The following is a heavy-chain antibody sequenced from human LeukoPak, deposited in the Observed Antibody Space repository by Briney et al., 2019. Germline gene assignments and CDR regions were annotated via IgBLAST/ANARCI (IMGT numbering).Heavy chain of an antibody. CDR2: IYYSGST. J-gene: IGHJ4*02. CDR3: ARHGYYDSSGYSDY. D-gene: IGHD3-22*01. Sequence: PSETLSLTCTVSGDSISSSSYYWGWIRQPPGKGLEWIGSIYYSGSTYYNPSLKSRVTISVDASKNQFSLKLSSVTAADTAVYYCARHGYYDSSGYSDYWGQGTLVTVSS. V-gene: IGHV4-39*01. CDR1: GDSISSSSYY.